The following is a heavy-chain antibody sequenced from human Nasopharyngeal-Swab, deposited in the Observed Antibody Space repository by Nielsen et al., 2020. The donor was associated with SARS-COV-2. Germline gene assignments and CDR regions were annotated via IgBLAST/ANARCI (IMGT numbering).Heavy chain of an antibody. D-gene: IGHD4-11*01. CDR1: GFTFSSYG. CDR3: AGDNYRH. J-gene: IGHJ4*02. CDR2: ILYDGSNK. V-gene: IGHV3-30*03. Sequence: GASLKISCAASGFTFSSYGMHWVRQAPGKGLEWVAVILYDGSNKYYADSVKGRFTISRDNSKNTLYLQMNSLRAEDTALYYCAGDNYRHWGQGTLVTVSS.